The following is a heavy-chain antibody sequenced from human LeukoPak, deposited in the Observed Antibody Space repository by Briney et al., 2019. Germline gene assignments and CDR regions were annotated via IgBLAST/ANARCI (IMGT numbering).Heavy chain of an antibody. Sequence: PSETLSLTCTVSGGSISSSNSCWGWIRQPPGKGLEWIGSFYYSGSTYYNPSLKSRVTISVDTSESQFSLKLTSVTAADTAVYYCASPYCSGGSCYPADAFDIWGQGTMVTVSS. CDR3: ASPYCSGGSCYPADAFDI. D-gene: IGHD2-15*01. CDR2: FYYSGST. J-gene: IGHJ3*02. CDR1: GGSISSSNSC. V-gene: IGHV4-39*01.